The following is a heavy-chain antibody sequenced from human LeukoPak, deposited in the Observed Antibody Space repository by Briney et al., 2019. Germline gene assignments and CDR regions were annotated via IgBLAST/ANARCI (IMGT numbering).Heavy chain of an antibody. J-gene: IGHJ4*02. CDR1: GGSISSYY. CDR3: ARNGDDSSDYYYFDY. Sequence: SETLSLTCTVSGGSISSYYWTWIRQPPGKGLEWIGYIYHSGSTNYNPSLKSRVTISVDTSKNQFSLKLNSVTAADTAIYYCARNGDDSSDYYYFDYWGQGTLVTVSS. V-gene: IGHV4-59*12. CDR2: IYHSGST. D-gene: IGHD3-22*01.